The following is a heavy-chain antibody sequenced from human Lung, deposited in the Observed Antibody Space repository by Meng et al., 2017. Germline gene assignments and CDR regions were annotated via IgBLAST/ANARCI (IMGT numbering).Heavy chain of an antibody. Sequence: QEQLQQWGAGLLKPSETLSLTCAVYGGSFSCYYWSWIRQPPGKGLEWIGEIIDSGSTNYNPSLKSRVTISVDTSKNQFSLRVTSVTAADRAVYYCVRRTYSSGWYFDYWGQGTLVTVSS. CDR2: IIDSGST. D-gene: IGHD6-19*01. V-gene: IGHV4-34*02. CDR1: GGSFSCYY. CDR3: VRRTYSSGWYFDY. J-gene: IGHJ4*02.